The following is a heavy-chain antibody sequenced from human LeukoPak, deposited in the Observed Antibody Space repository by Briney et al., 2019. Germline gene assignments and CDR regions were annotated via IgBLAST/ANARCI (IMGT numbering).Heavy chain of an antibody. Sequence: GGSLRLSCAASGFTFSNYAMSWVRQAPGKGLEWVSVIYSGGSTYYADSVKGRFTISRDNAKNSLYLQMNSLRAEGTAVYYCARGVDYYDSSGYYFGYYYYGMDVWGQGTTVTVSS. D-gene: IGHD3-22*01. CDR1: GFTFSNYA. CDR3: ARGVDYYDSSGYYFGYYYYGMDV. J-gene: IGHJ6*02. V-gene: IGHV3-66*01. CDR2: IYSGGST.